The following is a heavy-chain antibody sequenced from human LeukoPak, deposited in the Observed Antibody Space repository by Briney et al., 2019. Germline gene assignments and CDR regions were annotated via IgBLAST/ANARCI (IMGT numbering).Heavy chain of an antibody. CDR3: ARPYYYDSSGYSNAFAI. D-gene: IGHD3-22*01. CDR1: VPSIRNYY. J-gene: IGHJ3*02. CDR2: IYYSGST. V-gene: IGHV4-59*08. Sequence: SDTLSLTCTVSVPSIRNYYWSGMRQSPGKGLEGIGYIYYSGSTNYNPSLKSRVTISVDTSKNQFSLKLGSVNDADTAVYYCARPYYYDSSGYSNAFAIWGQGTMVTVSS.